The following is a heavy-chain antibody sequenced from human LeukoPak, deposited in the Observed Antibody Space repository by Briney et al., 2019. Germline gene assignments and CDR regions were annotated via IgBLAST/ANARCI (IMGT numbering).Heavy chain of an antibody. Sequence: GSLRLSCAASGFTFSSNGMHWVRQAPGKGLEWVAVISYDGSNKYYADSVKGRFTISRDNSWNTLFLQMNSLRAEDTAVYYCARGHALDGFDIWGQGTMVTVSS. V-gene: IGHV3-30*03. CDR2: ISYDGSNK. CDR1: GFTFSSNG. CDR3: ARGHALDGFDI. J-gene: IGHJ3*02.